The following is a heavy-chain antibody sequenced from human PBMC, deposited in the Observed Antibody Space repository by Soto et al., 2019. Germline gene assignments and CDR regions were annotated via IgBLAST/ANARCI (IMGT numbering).Heavy chain of an antibody. Sequence: QVRLVQSGAEVKKPGSSVKVSCKASGDTFNRYAISWVRQAPGQGLEWMGGILPIFGTTDYAQKFLGRVTITADGSTSTVNMELSGLTSEDTAVYFCARYTGAVVGTGWFDPWGQGTLVTVSS. CDR3: ARYTGAVVGTGWFDP. V-gene: IGHV1-69*01. CDR1: GDTFNRYA. J-gene: IGHJ5*02. D-gene: IGHD6-19*01. CDR2: ILPIFGTT.